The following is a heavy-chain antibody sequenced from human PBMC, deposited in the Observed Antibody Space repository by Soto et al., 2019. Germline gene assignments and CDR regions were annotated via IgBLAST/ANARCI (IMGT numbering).Heavy chain of an antibody. J-gene: IGHJ6*02. CDR2: ISYDGSNK. V-gene: IGHV3-30*18. CDR3: AKDQGPGLIATFYYYGMDV. Sequence: QSGGSLRLSCAASGFTFSSYGMHWVRQAPGKGLEWVAVISYDGSNKYYADSVKGRFTISRGNSKNTLYLQMNSLRAEDTAVYYCAKDQGPGLIATFYYYGMDVWGQGTTVTVSS. CDR1: GFTFSSYG. D-gene: IGHD6-13*01.